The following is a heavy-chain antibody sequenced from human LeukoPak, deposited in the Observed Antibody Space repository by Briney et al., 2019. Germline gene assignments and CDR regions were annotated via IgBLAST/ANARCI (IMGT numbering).Heavy chain of an antibody. J-gene: IGHJ6*02. CDR2: ISYDGNNK. D-gene: IGHD5-18*01. Sequence: GGSLRLSCAASGFTFSNYGMHWVRQAPGKRLEWVAVISYDGNNKYYADSVKGRFTISRDNSKNTLYVQMNSLIAEDTAVYYCARDGPYSYGGYYGMDVWGQGTTVTVSS. V-gene: IGHV3-30*19. CDR1: GFTFSNYG. CDR3: ARDGPYSYGGYYGMDV.